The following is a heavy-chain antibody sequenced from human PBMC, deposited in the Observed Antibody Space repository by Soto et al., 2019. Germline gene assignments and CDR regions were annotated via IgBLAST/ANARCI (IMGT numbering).Heavy chain of an antibody. V-gene: IGHV3-23*01. D-gene: IGHD4-17*01. CDR1: GFTFSSYA. CDR3: AKATGTTKYFDY. CDR2: ISGSGGST. J-gene: IGHJ4*02. Sequence: EVQLLESGGGLVQPGGSLRLSWAASGFTFSSYAMSWVRQAPGKGLEWVSAISGSGGSTYYADSVKGRFTIASDNSKNTLYLQMNSLSAEDTAVYYCAKATGTTKYFDYWGQGTLVTVSS.